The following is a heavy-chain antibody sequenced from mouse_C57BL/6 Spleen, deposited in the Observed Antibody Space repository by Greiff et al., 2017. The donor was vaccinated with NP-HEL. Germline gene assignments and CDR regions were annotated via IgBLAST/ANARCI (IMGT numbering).Heavy chain of an antibody. J-gene: IGHJ3*01. CDR1: GYSFTGYY. D-gene: IGHD3-2*02. Sequence: EVKLQQSGPELVKPGASVKISCKASGYSFTGYYMNWVKQSPEMSLEWIGEINPSTGGTTYNQKFKAKATLTVDKSSSTAYMQLKSLTSEDSAVYYCAKLDSSGGFAYWGQGTLVTVSA. CDR2: INPSTGGT. CDR3: AKLDSSGGFAY. V-gene: IGHV1-42*01.